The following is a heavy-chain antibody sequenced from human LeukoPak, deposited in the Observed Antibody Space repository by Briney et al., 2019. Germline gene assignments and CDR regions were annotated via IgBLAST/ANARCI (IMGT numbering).Heavy chain of an antibody. V-gene: IGHV4-39*07. CDR1: GDSLGSSLYF. J-gene: IGHJ4*02. Sequence: PSENLSLTCTVSGDSLGSSLYFWAWIRQPPGKGLEWIGNIFYSGSAYYNPSLKSRVTISIDTSMNQVSLKLSSVTAADTALYYCARGGWQRWSYFDFWGRGTLVSVSS. CDR3: ARGGWQRWSYFDF. D-gene: IGHD5-18*01. CDR2: IFYSGSA.